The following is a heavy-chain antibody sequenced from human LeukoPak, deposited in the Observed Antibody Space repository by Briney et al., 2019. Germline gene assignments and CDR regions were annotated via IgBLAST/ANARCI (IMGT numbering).Heavy chain of an antibody. J-gene: IGHJ4*02. CDR2: IYTSGST. CDR1: GGSISSYY. Sequence: SETLSLTCTVSGGSISSYYWSWIRQPAGKGLEWIGRIYTSGSTYYNPSLKSRVTISVDTSKNQFSLKLSSVTAADTAVYYCARAHPKYCTNGVCSLFDYWGQGTLVTVSS. D-gene: IGHD2-8*01. V-gene: IGHV4-4*07. CDR3: ARAHPKYCTNGVCSLFDY.